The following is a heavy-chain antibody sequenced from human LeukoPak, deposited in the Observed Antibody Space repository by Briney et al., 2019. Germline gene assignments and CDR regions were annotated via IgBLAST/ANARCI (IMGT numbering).Heavy chain of an antibody. CDR1: GCTFTAYY. CDR3: ATGVATAFTY. D-gene: IGHD5-18*01. CDR2: INPNSGDT. J-gene: IGHJ4*02. Sequence: ASVKVSCKASGCTFTAYYIHWVRQAPGQGLEWMAFINPNSGDTYSAPQFQGGVTMTRDTSISTASMELSWLSSDDTAVYYCATGVATAFTYWGQGTLVTVSS. V-gene: IGHV1-2*02.